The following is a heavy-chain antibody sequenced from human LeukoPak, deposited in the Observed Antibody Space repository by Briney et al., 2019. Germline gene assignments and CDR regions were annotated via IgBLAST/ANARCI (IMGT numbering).Heavy chain of an antibody. CDR2: IDWDDDK. CDR3: ARIRAAAGNFDY. CDR1: GFSLSTSGMC. V-gene: IGHV2-70*11. D-gene: IGHD6-13*01. Sequence: SGPALVKPTQTLTLTCTFSGFSLSTSGMCVSWIRQPPGKALEWLARIDWDDDKYYSTSLKTRLTISKDTSKNQVVLTMTNMDPVDTATYYCARIRAAAGNFDYWGQGTLVTVSS. J-gene: IGHJ4*02.